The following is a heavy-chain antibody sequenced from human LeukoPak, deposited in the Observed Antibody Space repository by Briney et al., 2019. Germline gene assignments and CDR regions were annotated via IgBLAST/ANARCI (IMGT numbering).Heavy chain of an antibody. CDR2: INHSGST. CDR1: GGSFSGYY. CDR3: ARPRLGGWLRSYFDY. D-gene: IGHD5-12*01. V-gene: IGHV4-34*01. J-gene: IGHJ4*02. Sequence: SETLSLTCAVYGGSFSGYYWSWIRQPPGKGLEWIGEINHSGSTNYNPSPKSRVTISVDTSKNQFSLKLSSVTAADTAVYYCARPRLGGWLRSYFDYWGQGTLVTVSS.